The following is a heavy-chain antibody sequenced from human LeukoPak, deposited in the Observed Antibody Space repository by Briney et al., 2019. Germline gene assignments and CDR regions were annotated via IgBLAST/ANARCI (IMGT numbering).Heavy chain of an antibody. CDR2: INHSGST. CDR3: ASTVISGYRIDY. J-gene: IGHJ4*02. D-gene: IGHD3-22*01. Sequence: NPSETLSLTCAVYGGSFSGYYWSWIRQPPGKGLEWIGEINHSGSTNYNPSLKSRVTISVDTSKNQFSLKLSSVTAADTAVYYCASTVISGYRIDYWGQGTLVTVSS. CDR1: GGSFSGYY. V-gene: IGHV4-34*01.